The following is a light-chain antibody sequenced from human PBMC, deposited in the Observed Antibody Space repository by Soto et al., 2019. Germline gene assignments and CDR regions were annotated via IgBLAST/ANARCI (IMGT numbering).Light chain of an antibody. V-gene: IGLV2-8*01. CDR3: ISYAGSNIFV. Sequence: QSVLTQPPSASGSPGQSVTISCTGTSSGVGAYNHVSWYQQNPGKVPKLMIYEVSQRPSGVPDRFSGSKSGNTASLTVSGLQAEDEADYYCISYAGSNIFVFGTGTKVTVL. J-gene: IGLJ1*01. CDR1: SSGVGAYNH. CDR2: EVS.